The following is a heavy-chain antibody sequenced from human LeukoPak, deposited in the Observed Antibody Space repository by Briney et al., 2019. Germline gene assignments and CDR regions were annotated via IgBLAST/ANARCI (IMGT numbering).Heavy chain of an antibody. Sequence: QPGGSLRLSCAASGFTFSSYWMHWVRQPPGKGLVWVSRINSDGSSTTYADSVKGRFTISRDNSKNTLYLQMNSLRAEDPAVYYCAKHTGSGSNFGDAFDIWGQGTVVTVSS. CDR1: GFTFSSYW. CDR2: INSDGSST. CDR3: AKHTGSGSNFGDAFDI. V-gene: IGHV3-74*01. J-gene: IGHJ3*02. D-gene: IGHD1-26*01.